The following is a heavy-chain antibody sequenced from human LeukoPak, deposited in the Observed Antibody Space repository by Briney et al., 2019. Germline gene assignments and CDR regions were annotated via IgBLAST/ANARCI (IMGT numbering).Heavy chain of an antibody. V-gene: IGHV4-38-2*01. CDR3: ARGATYSSGWWEGLNWFDP. Sequence: SETLSLTCAVSGYSISSGYYWGWIRQPPGKGLEWIGSINHSGSTNYNPSLKSRVTISVDTSKNQFSLKLSSVTAADTAVYYCARGATYSSGWWEGLNWFDPWGQGTLVTVSS. CDR2: INHSGST. J-gene: IGHJ5*02. CDR1: GYSISSGYY. D-gene: IGHD6-19*01.